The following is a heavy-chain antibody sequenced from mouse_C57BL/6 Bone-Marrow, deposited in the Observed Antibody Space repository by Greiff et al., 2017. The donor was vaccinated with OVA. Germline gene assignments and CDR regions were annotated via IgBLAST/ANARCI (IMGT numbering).Heavy chain of an antibody. Sequence: EVKLVESGGDLVKPGGSLKLSCAASGFTFSSYGMSWVRQTPDKSLEWVATISSGGSYTYYPDSLKGRFTMSRDNAKNTLYLQMSSLKSEDTAMYYCARQAYYSTCDYWGQGTTLTVSS. V-gene: IGHV5-6*01. D-gene: IGHD2-5*01. CDR3: ARQAYYSTCDY. J-gene: IGHJ2*01. CDR2: ISSGGSYT. CDR1: GFTFSSYG.